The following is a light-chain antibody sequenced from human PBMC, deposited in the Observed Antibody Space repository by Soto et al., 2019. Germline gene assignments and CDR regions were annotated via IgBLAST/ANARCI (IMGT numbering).Light chain of an antibody. CDR3: SSHAGTDVLVL. CDR2: EVR. V-gene: IGLV2-23*02. J-gene: IGLJ3*02. CDR1: SSDIGSYNL. Sequence: QSALTQPASVSGTPGQSITISCSGTSSDIGSYNLVSWYQLHPGKAPKLLIFEVRRLPSGVSSRFSGSKSGNTASLTISGLQAEDEAEDYCSSHAGTDVLVLFGGGTKVTVL.